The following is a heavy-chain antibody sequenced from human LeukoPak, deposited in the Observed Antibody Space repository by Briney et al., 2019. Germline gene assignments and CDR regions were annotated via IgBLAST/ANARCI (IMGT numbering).Heavy chain of an antibody. Sequence: SETLSLTCAVYGGSFSGYYWSWIRQPPGKGLEWIGEINHSGSTNYNPSLKSRVTISVDTSKNQFSLKLGSVTAADTAVYYCARGNIAVAEYYFDYWGQGTLVTVSS. CDR3: ARGNIAVAEYYFDY. CDR2: INHSGST. V-gene: IGHV4-34*01. J-gene: IGHJ4*02. D-gene: IGHD6-19*01. CDR1: GGSFSGYY.